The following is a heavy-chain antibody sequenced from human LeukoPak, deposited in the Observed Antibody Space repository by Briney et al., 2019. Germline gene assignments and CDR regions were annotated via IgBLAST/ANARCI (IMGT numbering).Heavy chain of an antibody. J-gene: IGHJ4*02. CDR2: ISSSGRTI. Sequence: KPGGSLRLSCAASGFTFSDYYMSWIRQAPGKGLEWVSYISSSGRTIYYADSVKGRFTVSRDNAKNSVYLQMNSLRAEDTAVYYCSVMHRYYDGSGYWVQWGQGTLVTVSS. V-gene: IGHV3-11*01. D-gene: IGHD3-22*01. CDR3: SVMHRYYDGSGYWVQ. CDR1: GFTFSDYY.